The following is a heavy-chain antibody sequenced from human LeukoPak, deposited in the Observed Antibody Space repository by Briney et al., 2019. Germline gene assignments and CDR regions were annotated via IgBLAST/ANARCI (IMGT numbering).Heavy chain of an antibody. V-gene: IGHV4-59*01. D-gene: IGHD4-23*01. CDR3: ARDTGTVVDY. CDR1: GGSINTYY. CDR2: IYYSGST. Sequence: KPSETLSLTCTVSGGSINTYYWSWIRQPPGKGLEWIGYIYYSGSTNYNPSLKSRVTTSVDTSKNQFSLKLSSVTAADTAVYYCARDTGTVVDYWGQGTLVTVSS. J-gene: IGHJ4*02.